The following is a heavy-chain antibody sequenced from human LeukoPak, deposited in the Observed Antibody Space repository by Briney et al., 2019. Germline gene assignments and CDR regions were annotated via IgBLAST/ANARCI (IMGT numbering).Heavy chain of an antibody. Sequence: ASVKVSCKVSGYTLTELSMHWVRQAPGKGLEWMGGFDPEDGETIYAQKFQGRVTMTEDSSTNTAYMELSFLRSEDTAVYYCATALAATGTPNYYYMNVWAKGTTVTVSS. D-gene: IGHD6-13*01. CDR2: FDPEDGET. CDR3: ATALAATGTPNYYYMNV. CDR1: GYTLTELS. J-gene: IGHJ6*03. V-gene: IGHV1-24*01.